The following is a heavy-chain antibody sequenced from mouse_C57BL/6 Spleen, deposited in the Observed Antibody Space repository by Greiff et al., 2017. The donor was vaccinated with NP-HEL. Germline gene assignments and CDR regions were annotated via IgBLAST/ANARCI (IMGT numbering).Heavy chain of an antibody. Sequence: QVQLQQPGAELVKPGASVKLSCKASGYTFTSYWMHWVTQRPGQGLEWIGMIHPNSGSTNYNEKFKSKATLTVDKSSSTAYMQLSSLTSEDSAVYYCARSFITTVVNFDYWGQGTTLTVSS. J-gene: IGHJ2*01. V-gene: IGHV1-64*01. D-gene: IGHD1-1*01. CDR1: GYTFTSYW. CDR2: IHPNSGST. CDR3: ARSFITTVVNFDY.